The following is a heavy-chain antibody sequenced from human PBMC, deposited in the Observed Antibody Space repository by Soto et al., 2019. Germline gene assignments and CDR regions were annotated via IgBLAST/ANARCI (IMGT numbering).Heavy chain of an antibody. CDR3: AKDLFGVGGYRDY. V-gene: IGHV3-23*01. Sequence: GRSLRLPWAASGFTFSSYAMSWVRQAPGKGLEWVSAISGSGGSTYYADSVKGRFTISRDNSKNTLYLQMNSLRAEDTAVYYCAKDLFGVGGYRDYWGQGTLVTVSS. D-gene: IGHD5-12*01. CDR1: GFTFSSYA. J-gene: IGHJ4*02. CDR2: ISGSGGST.